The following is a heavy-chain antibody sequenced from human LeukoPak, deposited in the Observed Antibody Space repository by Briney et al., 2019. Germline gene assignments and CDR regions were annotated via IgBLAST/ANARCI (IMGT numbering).Heavy chain of an antibody. Sequence: PGGSLRLSCATSGFTFSSYAMSWVRQAPGKGLEWVSAISGSGGSTYYADSVKGRFTISRDNSKNTLYLQMNSLRAEDTAVYYCAKDLWSGSYPGSFDYWGQGTLVTVSS. CDR1: GFTFSSYA. D-gene: IGHD1-26*01. CDR2: ISGSGGST. CDR3: AKDLWSGSYPGSFDY. V-gene: IGHV3-23*01. J-gene: IGHJ4*02.